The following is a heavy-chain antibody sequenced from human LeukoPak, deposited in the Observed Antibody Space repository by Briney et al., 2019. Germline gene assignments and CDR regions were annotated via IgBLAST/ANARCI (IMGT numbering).Heavy chain of an antibody. CDR3: AREGYCSSTSCQTRAFDI. V-gene: IGHV3-23*01. Sequence: GGSLRLSCAASGFTFSSYAMSWVRQAPGKGLEWVSAISGSGGSTYYADSVKGRFTISRDNSKNTLYLQMNSLRAEDTAVYYCAREGYCSSTSCQTRAFDIWGQGTMVTVSS. J-gene: IGHJ3*02. D-gene: IGHD2-2*01. CDR2: ISGSGGST. CDR1: GFTFSSYA.